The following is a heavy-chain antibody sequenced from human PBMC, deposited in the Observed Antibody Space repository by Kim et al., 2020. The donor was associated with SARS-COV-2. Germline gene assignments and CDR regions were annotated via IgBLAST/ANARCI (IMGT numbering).Heavy chain of an antibody. CDR3: ARGDRNTPPYYYYYGMDV. D-gene: IGHD1-1*01. J-gene: IGHJ6*02. V-gene: IGHV1-69*13. CDR1: GGTFSSYA. CDR2: IIPIFGTA. Sequence: SVKVSCKASGGTFSSYAISWVRQAPGQGLEWMGGIIPIFGTANYAQKFQGRVTITADESTSTAYMELSSLRSEDTAVYYCARGDRNTPPYYYYYGMDVWGQGTTVTVSS.